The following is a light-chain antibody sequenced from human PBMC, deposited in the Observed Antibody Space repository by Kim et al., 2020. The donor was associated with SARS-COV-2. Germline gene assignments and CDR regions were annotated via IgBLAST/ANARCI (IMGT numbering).Light chain of an antibody. CDR3: SSYTSSATWV. CDR2: DAS. CDR1: SSDVGGYKY. J-gene: IGLJ3*02. V-gene: IGLV2-14*03. Sequence: QSVLTQPASISGSPGQSITISCSGTSSDVGGYKYVSWYQQHPGKAPKFIIYDASKRPSGVSNRFSGSKSGNTASLTISGLQAEDEADYYCSSYTSSATWVFGGGTQLTVL.